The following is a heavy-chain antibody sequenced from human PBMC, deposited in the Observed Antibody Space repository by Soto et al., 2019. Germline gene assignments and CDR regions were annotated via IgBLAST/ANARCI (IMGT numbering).Heavy chain of an antibody. CDR3: TTVRLWFGESLPPTYYYYYGMDV. CDR1: GFTFSNAW. V-gene: IGHV3-15*07. Sequence: GGSLRLSCAASGFTFSNAWMNWVRQAPGKGLEWVGRIKSKTDGGTTDYAAPVKGRFTISRDDSKNTLYLQMNSLKTEDTAVYYCTTVRLWFGESLPPTYYYYYGMDVWGQGTTVTVSS. J-gene: IGHJ6*02. CDR2: IKSKTDGGTT. D-gene: IGHD3-10*01.